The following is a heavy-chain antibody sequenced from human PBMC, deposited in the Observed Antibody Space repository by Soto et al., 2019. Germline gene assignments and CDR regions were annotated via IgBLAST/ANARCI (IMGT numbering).Heavy chain of an antibody. Sequence: KPSETLSLTCAVYGGSFSGYYWSWIRQPPGKGLEWIGEINHSGSTNYNPSLKSRVTISVDTSKNQFSLKLSSVTAADTAVYYCARGPLPYSNYGWGYYYGMDVWGQGTTVTVSS. D-gene: IGHD4-4*01. V-gene: IGHV4-34*01. J-gene: IGHJ6*02. CDR2: INHSGST. CDR3: ARGPLPYSNYGWGYYYGMDV. CDR1: GGSFSGYY.